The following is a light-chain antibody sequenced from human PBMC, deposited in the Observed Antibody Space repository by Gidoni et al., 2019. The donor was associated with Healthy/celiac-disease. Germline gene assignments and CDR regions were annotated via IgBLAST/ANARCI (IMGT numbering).Light chain of an antibody. CDR2: PAS. J-gene: IGKJ3*01. CDR1: QGISSY. CDR3: QQYYSYLFT. V-gene: IGKV1-8*01. Sequence: AIRMTQSPSSFSASTGDRVTITCRASQGISSYLAWYQQKPGKAPKLLISPASTLQSGVPSRFSGSGSGTDFTLTISCLQSEDFATYYCQQYYSYLFTFXPXTKVDIK.